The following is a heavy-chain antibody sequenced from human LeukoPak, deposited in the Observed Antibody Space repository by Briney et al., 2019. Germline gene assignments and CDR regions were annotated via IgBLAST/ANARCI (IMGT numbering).Heavy chain of an antibody. V-gene: IGHV4-39*01. CDR3: ARHVHKGREWPRNWVDP. Sequence: SETRPLTSPVAAGSISSSSYYCGWIRQPPGKGLEWIGRTYCGWGAYNLPSLKSLDAISVSTTKNWSAPKLISVTAADTAVHYCARHVHKGREWPRNWVDPWGEGALVTVSS. J-gene: IGHJ5*02. CDR1: AGSISSSSYY. D-gene: IGHD5-24*01. CDR2: TYCGWGA.